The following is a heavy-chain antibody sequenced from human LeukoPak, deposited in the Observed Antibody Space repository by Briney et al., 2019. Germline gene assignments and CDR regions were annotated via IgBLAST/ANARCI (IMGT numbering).Heavy chain of an antibody. J-gene: IGHJ4*02. CDR1: GFTFSSYA. CDR2: ISYDGSNK. CDR3: ARDRLGFLEWLLFY. D-gene: IGHD3-3*01. V-gene: IGHV3-30-3*01. Sequence: PGGSLRLSCAASGFTFSSYAMHWVRQAPGKGLEWVAVISYDGSNKYYADSVKGRSTISRDNSKDTLYLQMNSLRAEDTAVYYCARDRLGFLEWLLFYWGQGTLVTASS.